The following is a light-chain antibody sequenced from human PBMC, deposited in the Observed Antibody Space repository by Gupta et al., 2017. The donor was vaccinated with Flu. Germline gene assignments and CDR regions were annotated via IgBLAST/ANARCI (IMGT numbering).Light chain of an antibody. CDR2: EVT. Sequence: SITISCTGTNNDIGSYDLVSWYQQCPGQPLILLIFEVTRRPSGVSKRFSGSKSGSAASLTISGLQAEDEADYYCSSYTLTTSWIFGGGTRVTVL. J-gene: IGLJ3*02. CDR1: NNDIGSYDL. V-gene: IGLV2-23*02. CDR3: SSYTLTTSWI.